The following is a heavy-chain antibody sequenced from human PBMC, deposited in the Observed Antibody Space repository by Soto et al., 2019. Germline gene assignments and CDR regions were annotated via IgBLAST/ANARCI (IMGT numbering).Heavy chain of an antibody. CDR3: AREGRVYYDFWSGYSPPPIPFDY. V-gene: IGHV3-30-3*01. D-gene: IGHD3-3*01. Sequence: GGSLRLSCAASGFSLTTYAMSWVRQAPGKGLEWVAVISYDGSNKYYADSVKGRFTISRDNSKNTLYLQMNSLRAEDTAVYYCAREGRVYYDFWSGYSPPPIPFDYWGQGTLVTVSS. CDR1: GFSLTTYA. J-gene: IGHJ4*02. CDR2: ISYDGSNK.